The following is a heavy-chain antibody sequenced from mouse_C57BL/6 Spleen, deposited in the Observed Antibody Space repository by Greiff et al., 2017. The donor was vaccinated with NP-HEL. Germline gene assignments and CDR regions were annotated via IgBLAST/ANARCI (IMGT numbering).Heavy chain of an antibody. CDR3: ARPDLPIYY. Sequence: EVMLVESGGGLVKPGGSLKLSCAASGFTFSSYAMSWVRQTPEKRLEWVATISDGGSYTYYPDNVKGRFTISRDNAKNNLYLQMSHLKSEDTAMYYCARPDLPIYYWGQGTSVTVSS. CDR2: ISDGGSYT. V-gene: IGHV5-4*03. J-gene: IGHJ4*01. CDR1: GFTFSSYA. D-gene: IGHD2-1*01.